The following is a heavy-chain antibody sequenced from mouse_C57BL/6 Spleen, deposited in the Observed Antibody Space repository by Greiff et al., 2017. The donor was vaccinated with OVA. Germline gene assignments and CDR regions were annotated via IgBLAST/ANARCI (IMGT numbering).Heavy chain of an antibody. V-gene: IGHV5-4*01. Sequence: EVHLVESGGGLVKPGGSLKLSCAASGFTFSSYAMSWVRQTPEKRLEWVATISDGGSYTYYPDNVKGRFTISRDNAKNNLYLQMSHLKSEDTAMYYCALYDYDEGFDYWGQGTTLTVSS. J-gene: IGHJ2*01. CDR2: ISDGGSYT. CDR1: GFTFSSYA. D-gene: IGHD2-4*01. CDR3: ALYDYDEGFDY.